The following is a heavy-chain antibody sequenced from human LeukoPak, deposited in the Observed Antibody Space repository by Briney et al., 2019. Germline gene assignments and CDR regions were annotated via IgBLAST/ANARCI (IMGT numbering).Heavy chain of an antibody. V-gene: IGHV4-31*03. CDR3: ARHRKPYWFDP. J-gene: IGHJ5*02. CDR1: GASISGGGYY. D-gene: IGHD3-16*02. CDR2: IYYSGST. Sequence: SETLSLTCTVSGASISGGGYYWSWIRQLPGKGLEWIGYIYYSGSTYYNPSLKSRVTISEDTSKRQFSLNLSSVTAADTAVYYCARHRKPYWFDPWGQGTLVIVSS.